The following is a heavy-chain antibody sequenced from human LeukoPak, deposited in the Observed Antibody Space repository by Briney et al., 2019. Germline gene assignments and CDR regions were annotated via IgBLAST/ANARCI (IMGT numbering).Heavy chain of an antibody. J-gene: IGHJ4*02. CDR3: ARQGRAGGYTYGYFDY. V-gene: IGHV5-51*01. D-gene: IGHD5-18*01. CDR1: GYTFTNYW. Sequence: KNGESLKISCKGSGYTFTNYWIGWVRQMPGKGPEWMGLIYPSDFDTRYSPSFQGQVTISADKSITTAYLQWSSLKASDTAMYYCARQGRAGGYTYGYFDYWGQGTLVTVSS. CDR2: IYPSDFDT.